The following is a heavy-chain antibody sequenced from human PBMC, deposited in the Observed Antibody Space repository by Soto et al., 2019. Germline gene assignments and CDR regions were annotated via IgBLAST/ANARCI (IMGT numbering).Heavy chain of an antibody. D-gene: IGHD2-2*01. Sequence: GGSLRLSCAASGFTFSSYGMHWVRQAPGKGLEWVAVISYDGSNKYYADSVKGRFTISRDNSKNTLYLQMNSLRAEDTAVYYCARGDSPNIVVVPAAKDYYGMDVWGQGTTVTVSS. CDR2: ISYDGSNK. CDR3: ARGDSPNIVVVPAAKDYYGMDV. V-gene: IGHV3-30*03. J-gene: IGHJ6*02. CDR1: GFTFSSYG.